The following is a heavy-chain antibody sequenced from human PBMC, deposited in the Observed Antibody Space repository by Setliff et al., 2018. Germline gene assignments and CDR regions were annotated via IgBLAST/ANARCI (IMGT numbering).Heavy chain of an antibody. J-gene: IGHJ4*02. D-gene: IGHD2-8*01. CDR3: ARDPGFHSGTWCLGD. CDR1: GGSVSPYF. V-gene: IGHV4-59*02. CDR2: IYHNGNT. Sequence: SETLSLTCTVSGGSVSPYFWSWIRQPPGKGLEWIGYIYHNGNTNFNPSLKSRVNISLDKSANRFSLNLASVTAADTALYYCARDPGFHSGTWCLGDWGQGTQVTVSS.